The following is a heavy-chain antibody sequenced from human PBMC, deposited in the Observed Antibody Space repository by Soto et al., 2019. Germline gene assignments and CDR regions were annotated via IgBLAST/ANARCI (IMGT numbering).Heavy chain of an antibody. CDR1: GPSVNSGTYC. J-gene: IGHJ3*02. CDR3: VRVRYRDGGFDAFEI. D-gene: IGHD1-26*01. V-gene: IGHV4-61*01. CDR2: ISYTGTT. Sequence: SETRSLTCTVCGPSVNSGTYCWSWLRQHPGKGLEWIGYISYTGTTNYNPSVRSRVTISVDTSRNQFSLKLSSVTAADTAVYYCVRVRYRDGGFDAFEIWGQGTTV.